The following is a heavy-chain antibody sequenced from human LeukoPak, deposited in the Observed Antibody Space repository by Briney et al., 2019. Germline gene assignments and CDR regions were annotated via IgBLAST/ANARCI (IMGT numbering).Heavy chain of an antibody. CDR2: ISGGGGST. D-gene: IGHD2-2*01. V-gene: IGHV3-23*01. CDR1: GFTFSSYA. J-gene: IGHJ6*02. CDR3: AKGRYCDSTTCAYHGLDV. Sequence: GGSLRLSCAASGFTFSSYAMSWVRQAPGKGLEWVSAISGGGGSTYYADSVKGRFSMSRDNSKNTLYLQVNSLRAEDTAVYYCAKGRYCDSTTCAYHGLDVWGQGTTVTVSS.